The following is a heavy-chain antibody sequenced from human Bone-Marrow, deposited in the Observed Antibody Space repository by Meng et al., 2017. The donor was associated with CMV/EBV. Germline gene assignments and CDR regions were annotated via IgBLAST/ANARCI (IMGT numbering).Heavy chain of an antibody. D-gene: IGHD2-2*02. CDR3: ARSNYELVVPAAIHPGGGYYYGMDV. V-gene: IGHV1-46*01. CDR1: GYTFTSYY. J-gene: IGHJ6*02. CDR2: INPSGGST. Sequence: ASVKVSCKASGYTFTSYYMHWVRQAPGQGLEWMGIINPSGGSTSYAQKFQGRVTMTRDTSTSTVYMELSSLRSEDTAVYYRARSNYELVVPAAIHPGGGYYYGMDVWGQGTTVTVSS.